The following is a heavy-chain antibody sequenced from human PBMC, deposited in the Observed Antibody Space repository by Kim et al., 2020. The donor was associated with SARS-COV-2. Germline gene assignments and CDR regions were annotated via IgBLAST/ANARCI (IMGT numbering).Heavy chain of an antibody. CDR2: INHSGST. J-gene: IGHJ4*02. V-gene: IGHV4-34*01. CDR1: GGSFSGYY. CDR3: ARGAPRVPLGY. D-gene: IGHD3-10*01. Sequence: SETLSLTCAVYGGSFSGYYWSWIRQPPGKGLEWIGEINHSGSTNYNPSLKSRVTISVDTSKNQFSLKLSSVTAADTAVYYCARGAPRVPLGYWGQGTLVTFSS.